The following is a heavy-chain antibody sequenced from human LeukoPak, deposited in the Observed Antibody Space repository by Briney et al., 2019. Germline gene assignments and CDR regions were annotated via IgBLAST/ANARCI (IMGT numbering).Heavy chain of an antibody. V-gene: IGHV3-30-3*01. J-gene: IGHJ4*02. D-gene: IGHD3-22*01. CDR2: ISYDGSNK. CDR1: GFTFSSYA. Sequence: PGGSLRLSCAASGFTFSSYAMHWVRQAPGKGLEWVAVISYDGSNKYYADSVKGRFTISRDNVKNFLYLQMNSLRAEDTALYYCAKDGYGISSGYYVDYWGQGTLVTVSS. CDR3: AKDGYGISSGYYVDY.